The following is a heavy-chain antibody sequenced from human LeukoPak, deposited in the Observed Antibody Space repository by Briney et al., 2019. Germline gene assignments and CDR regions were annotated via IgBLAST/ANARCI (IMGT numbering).Heavy chain of an antibody. V-gene: IGHV1-24*01. CDR2: FDPEDGET. D-gene: IGHD2-15*01. J-gene: IGHJ4*02. CDR3: ARVHRYCSGGSCYKTFDY. CDR1: GYTLTELS. Sequence: ASVKVSCKVSGYTLTELSMHWVRQAPGKGLGWMGGFDPEDGETIYAQKFQGRVTMTEDTSTDTAYMELSSLRSEDTAVYYCARVHRYCSGGSCYKTFDYWGQGTLVTVSS.